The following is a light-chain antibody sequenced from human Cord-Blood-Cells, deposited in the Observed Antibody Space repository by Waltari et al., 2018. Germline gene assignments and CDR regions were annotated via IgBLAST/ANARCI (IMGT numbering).Light chain of an antibody. CDR2: AGS. V-gene: IGLV2-23*01. CDR3: CTYAGSSTVV. J-gene: IGLJ2*01. CDR1: SRDVWSYNL. Sequence: QSALTQPASVSGSPGHSITISCTGTSRDVWSYNLVSWYQQHPAEAPKLMIYAGSNPPPVVSKCFAGAKSGQTASLTIPGLQAEDGDDSHGCTYAGSSTVVFGGGTKLTVL.